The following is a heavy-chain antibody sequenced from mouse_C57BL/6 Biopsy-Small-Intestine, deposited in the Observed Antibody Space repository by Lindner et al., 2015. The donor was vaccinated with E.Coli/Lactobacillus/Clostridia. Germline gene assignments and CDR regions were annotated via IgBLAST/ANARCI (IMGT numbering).Heavy chain of an antibody. V-gene: IGHV1-4*01. Sequence: VQLQESGAELARPGASVKMSCKASGYTFTSYTMHWVKERPGQGLEWIGYINPNSGYTEYDQKFRDKAKLTVDKSSSTAYMQLSSLTSEDSAVYYCARRGLITTVVVPDYWGQGTTLTVSS. D-gene: IGHD1-1*01. CDR1: GYTFTSYT. CDR2: INPNSGYT. J-gene: IGHJ2*01. CDR3: ARRGLITTVVVPDY.